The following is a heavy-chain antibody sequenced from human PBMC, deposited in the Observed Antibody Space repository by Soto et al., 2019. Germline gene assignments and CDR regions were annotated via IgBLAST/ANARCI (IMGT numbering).Heavy chain of an antibody. CDR2: IYYSGST. CDR3: AREWGYYDSSVPFDI. CDR1: GGSISSGGYY. D-gene: IGHD3-22*01. V-gene: IGHV4-31*03. J-gene: IGHJ3*02. Sequence: PSETLCLTCTVSGGSISSGGYYWSWIRQHPGKGLEWIGYIYYSGSTYYNPSLKSRVTISVDTSKNQFSLKLSSVTAADTAVYYCAREWGYYDSSVPFDIWGQGTMVTVSS.